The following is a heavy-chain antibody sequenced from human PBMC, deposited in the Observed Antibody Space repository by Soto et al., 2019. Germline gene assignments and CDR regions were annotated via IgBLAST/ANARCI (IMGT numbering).Heavy chain of an antibody. CDR2: TSSDGGIK. D-gene: IGHD2-8*01. Sequence: QVQVMESGVGVVQPGGSLRLSSATSGFTFSRYSMHWFRKAPGKGLEWVAVTSSDGGIKFYADSVKGRFTVSRDNSKNTLYLQMNSLRPEDTAVYYCAREVVLTEWYFDNWGQGILVTVSS. J-gene: IGHJ4*02. CDR1: GFTFSRYS. CDR3: AREVVLTEWYFDN. V-gene: IGHV3-30-3*01.